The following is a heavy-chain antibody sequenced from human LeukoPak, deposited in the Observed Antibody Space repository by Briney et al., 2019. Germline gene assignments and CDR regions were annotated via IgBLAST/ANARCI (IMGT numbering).Heavy chain of an antibody. CDR2: IGTLGDT. CDR3: ARGGYHAYYLDY. J-gene: IGHJ4*02. V-gene: IGHV3-13*01. CDR1: GFSFSSYD. Sequence: GGSLRLSCAASGFSFSSYDIHWVRQGAGEGLEWVSAIGTLGDTYYADSVKGRFTISRENAKNTLYLQMNSLRAEDTAVYYCARGGYHAYYLDYWGQGSLVTVSS. D-gene: IGHD5-18*01.